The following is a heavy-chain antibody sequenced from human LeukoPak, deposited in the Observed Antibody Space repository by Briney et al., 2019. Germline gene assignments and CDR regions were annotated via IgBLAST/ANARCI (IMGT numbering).Heavy chain of an antibody. Sequence: GSLRLSCAASGFTFSSYAMHWVRQAPGKGLEWVAVTSDDGSNKYYADSVKGRFTISRDNSKNTLYLQMNSLRPEDTAVYYCARVDDLDAFDIWGQGTMVTVSS. V-gene: IGHV3-30*04. D-gene: IGHD2-2*03. CDR3: ARVDDLDAFDI. J-gene: IGHJ3*02. CDR2: TSDDGSNK. CDR1: GFTFSSYA.